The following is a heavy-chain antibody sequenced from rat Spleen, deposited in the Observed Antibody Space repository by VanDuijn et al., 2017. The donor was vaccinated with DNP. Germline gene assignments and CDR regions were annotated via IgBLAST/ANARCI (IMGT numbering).Heavy chain of an antibody. Sequence: EVQLVESDGGLVQPGRSLKLSCAASGFTFSDYYMAWVRQAPTKGLEWVASISSDGSGTYYRTSVRGRFTISRDNAKSTLYLQMDSLRSEDTATYYCTRHRTIMPYYYAMDAWGQGASVTVSS. D-gene: IGHD1-12*01. V-gene: IGHV5-7*01. CDR1: GFTFSDYY. CDR2: ISSDGSGT. J-gene: IGHJ4*01. CDR3: TRHRTIMPYYYAMDA.